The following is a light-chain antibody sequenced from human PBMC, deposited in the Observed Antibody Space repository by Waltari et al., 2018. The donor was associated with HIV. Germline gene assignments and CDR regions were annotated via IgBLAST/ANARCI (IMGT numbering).Light chain of an antibody. CDR3: QVWDSSAVV. CDR2: GND. Sequence: SYDLNQPLSVSVALGQTATVICGGNSIGNKDVHWYQQKPGQAPVLVIYGNDNRPSGIPERFSGSNSGNTATLTISRAQVGDEADYFCQVWDSSAVVFGGGTKLTVL. V-gene: IGLV3-9*01. J-gene: IGLJ2*01. CDR1: SIGNKD.